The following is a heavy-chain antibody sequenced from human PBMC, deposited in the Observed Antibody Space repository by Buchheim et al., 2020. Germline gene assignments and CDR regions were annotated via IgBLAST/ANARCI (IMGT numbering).Heavy chain of an antibody. J-gene: IGHJ2*01. D-gene: IGHD2-15*01. CDR1: GGSISTSHW. Sequence: QVQLQESGPGLVKPSGTLSLTCAVSGGSISTSHWWSWVRNPPGKGLEWFGEISHSGSTNYNPPLKSRVTISVDKSKNQFSPNLTSVTAADTAVYYCASGGGYCYSCPGNWYFDLWGRGTL. CDR3: ASGGGYCYSCPGNWYFDL. V-gene: IGHV4-4*02. CDR2: ISHSGST.